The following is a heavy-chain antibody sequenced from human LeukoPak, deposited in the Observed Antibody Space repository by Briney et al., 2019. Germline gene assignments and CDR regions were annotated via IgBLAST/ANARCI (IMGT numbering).Heavy chain of an antibody. CDR1: EYSFTSYW. D-gene: IGHD3-3*01. CDR3: ARGYYDFWSGYYSNYYYGMDV. Sequence: GESLKISCKGSEYSFTSYWIGWVRQMPGKGLEWMGIIYPGDSDTRYSPSFQGQVTISADKSISTAYLQWSSLKASDTAMYYCARGYYDFWSGYYSNYYYGMDVWGQGTTVTVSS. V-gene: IGHV5-51*01. CDR2: IYPGDSDT. J-gene: IGHJ6*02.